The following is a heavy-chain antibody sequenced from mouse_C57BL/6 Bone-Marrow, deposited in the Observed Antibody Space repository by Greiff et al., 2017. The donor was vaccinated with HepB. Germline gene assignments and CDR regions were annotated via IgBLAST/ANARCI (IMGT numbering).Heavy chain of an antibody. CDR1: GFTFSSYG. CDR2: ISSGGSYT. Sequence: EVQVVESGGDLVKPGGSLKLSCAASGFTFSSYGMSWVRQTPDKRLEWVATISSGGSYTYYPDSVKGRFTISRDNAKNTLYLQMSSLKSEDTAMYYCARHERRWLLPAWFAYWGQGTLVTVSA. D-gene: IGHD2-3*01. J-gene: IGHJ3*01. CDR3: ARHERRWLLPAWFAY. V-gene: IGHV5-6*01.